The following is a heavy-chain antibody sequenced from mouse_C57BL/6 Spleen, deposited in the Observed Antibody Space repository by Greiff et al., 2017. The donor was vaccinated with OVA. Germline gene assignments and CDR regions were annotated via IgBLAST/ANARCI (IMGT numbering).Heavy chain of an antibody. CDR3: AELTGTGNWYFDV. D-gene: IGHD4-1*01. J-gene: IGHJ1*03. CDR2: LLPGSGST. Sequence: QVQLQQSGAELMKPGASVKLSCKATGYTFTGYWIEWVKQRPGHGLEWIGELLPGSGSTNYNEKFKGKATFTADTSSNTAYMQRSSLTTEDSAIYYCAELTGTGNWYFDVWGTGTTVTVSS. CDR1: GYTFTGYW. V-gene: IGHV1-9*01.